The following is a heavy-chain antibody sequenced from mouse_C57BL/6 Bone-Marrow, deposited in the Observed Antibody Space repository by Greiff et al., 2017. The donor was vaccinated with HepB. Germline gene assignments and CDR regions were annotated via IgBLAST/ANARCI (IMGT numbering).Heavy chain of an antibody. V-gene: IGHV14-4*01. CDR2: IDPENGDT. CDR3: TGYLRFAY. D-gene: IGHD1-1*01. CDR1: GFNFKDDY. Sequence: EVMLVESGAELVRPGASVKLSCTASGFNFKDDYMHWVKQRPEQGLEWIGWIDPENGDTEYASKFQGKATITADTSSNTAYLQLSSLTSEDTAVYYCTGYLRFAYWGQGTLVTVSA. J-gene: IGHJ3*01.